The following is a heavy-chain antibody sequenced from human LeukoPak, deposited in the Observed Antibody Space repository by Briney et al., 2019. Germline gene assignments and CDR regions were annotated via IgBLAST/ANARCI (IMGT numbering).Heavy chain of an antibody. D-gene: IGHD5-18*01. J-gene: IGHJ4*02. CDR2: INAGNGNT. CDR1: GYTFTSYG. V-gene: IGHV1-3*01. Sequence: GASVKVSCKASGYTFTSYGISWVRQAPGQSLEWMGWINAGNGNTKYSQNFQDRVTITRDTSASTAYMELSSLRSEDTAVYYCARYTAMVNFDYWGQGTLVTVSS. CDR3: ARYTAMVNFDY.